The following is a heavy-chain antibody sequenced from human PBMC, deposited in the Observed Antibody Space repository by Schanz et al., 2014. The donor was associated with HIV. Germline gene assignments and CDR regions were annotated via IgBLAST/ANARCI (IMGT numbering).Heavy chain of an antibody. J-gene: IGHJ6*02. V-gene: IGHV3-21*01. CDR2: ISSSGTYI. CDR3: AREDCSGGSCFSNYYYYAMDV. D-gene: IGHD2-15*01. Sequence: DVQLVESGGGLIQPGGSLRLSCAASGFSVTQGYISWVRQAPGKGLEWVSSISSSGTYIHYADSVKGRFTISRDNAKNSLYLHMSSLRAEDTAVYYCAREDCSGGSCFSNYYYYAMDVWGQGTTVTVSS. CDR1: GFSVTQGY.